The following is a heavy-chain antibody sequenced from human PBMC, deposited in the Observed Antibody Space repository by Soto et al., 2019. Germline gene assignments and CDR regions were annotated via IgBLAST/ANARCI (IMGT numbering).Heavy chain of an antibody. CDR2: IIPLFGTT. Sequence: QVQLVQSGAEVKKPGSSVKVSCKASGGTFSSYSINWVRQAPGQGLEWMGEIIPLFGTTDYAQNFQGRVTISADKFTNTAYMELSSLRSEDTAVYFCARAVLSSSRPSYYEYGMDVWGQGTTVTVSS. V-gene: IGHV1-69*06. CDR1: GGTFSSYS. J-gene: IGHJ6*02. CDR3: ARAVLSSSRPSYYEYGMDV. D-gene: IGHD3-16*01.